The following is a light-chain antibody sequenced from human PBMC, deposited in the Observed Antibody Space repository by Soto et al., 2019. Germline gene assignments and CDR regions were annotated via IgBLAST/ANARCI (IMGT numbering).Light chain of an antibody. Sequence: EIVLTQSPGTLSLSPGERASLSCRASQSVNSKYLAWYQKKPGQAPRLVIYGASNRATGLPDRFSGSGSGTDFTLTISRLEPEDFAFYYCHHYGSSFGGGTRVEFK. J-gene: IGKJ4*01. V-gene: IGKV3-20*01. CDR1: QSVNSKY. CDR2: GAS. CDR3: HHYGSS.